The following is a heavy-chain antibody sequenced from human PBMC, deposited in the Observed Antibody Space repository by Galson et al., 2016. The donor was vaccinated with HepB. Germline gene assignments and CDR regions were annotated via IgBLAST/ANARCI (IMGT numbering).Heavy chain of an antibody. CDR2: ITGSGTAL. Sequence: SLRLSCAASGFTFGDSYMSWIRQAPGKGLEWISCITGSGTALFYADSVKGRFTISRDNARNSLYLHLNSLRAEDTAVYYCARGHYEVWGQGTLVTVS. D-gene: IGHD3-3*01. CDR1: GFTFGDSY. J-gene: IGHJ4*02. V-gene: IGHV3-11*01. CDR3: ARGHYEV.